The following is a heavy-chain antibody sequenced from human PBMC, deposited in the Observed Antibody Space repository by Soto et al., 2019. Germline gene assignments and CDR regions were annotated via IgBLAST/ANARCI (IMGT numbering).Heavy chain of an antibody. V-gene: IGHV3-11*01. D-gene: IGHD5-12*01. CDR2: ISSSGNTI. CDR3: ARRYSGGRAFDI. J-gene: IGHJ3*02. CDR1: DLTSGDYN. Sequence: QVQLVESGEAWVRLEKPWDSSWEPSDLTSGDYNMSGIPQLPGKGLEWVSNISSSGNTIYYADSVKGRFTISRDNAKNSLYLQMNSLRAEDTAVYYCARRYSGGRAFDICGQGTMVTVSS.